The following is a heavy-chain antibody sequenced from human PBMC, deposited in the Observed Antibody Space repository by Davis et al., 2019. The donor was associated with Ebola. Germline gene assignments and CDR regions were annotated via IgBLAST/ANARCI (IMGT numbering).Heavy chain of an antibody. D-gene: IGHD1-26*01. CDR3: AKAGHCGNYCRFDS. J-gene: IGHJ4*02. CDR2: ISSSGSTI. CDR1: GFTFSDYY. V-gene: IGHV3-11*01. Sequence: GGSLRLSCAASGFTFSDYYMSWIRQAPGKGLEWVSYISSSGSTIYYADSVKGRFTISRDNSKNTMYLQMNSLRAEDTAVYYCAKAGHCGNYCRFDSWGQGTLVTVSS.